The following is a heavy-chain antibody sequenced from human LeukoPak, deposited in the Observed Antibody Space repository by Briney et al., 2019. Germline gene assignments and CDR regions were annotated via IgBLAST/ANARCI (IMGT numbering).Heavy chain of an antibody. V-gene: IGHV3-30-3*01. CDR2: ISYDGSNK. CDR1: GFTFSSYA. CDR3: ARDRGPIVGATPRHYFDY. J-gene: IGHJ4*02. Sequence: GRSLRLSCAASGFTFSSYAMHWVRQAPGKGLEWVAVISYDGSNKYYADSVKGRFTISRDNSKNTLYLQMNSLRAEDTAVYYCARDRGPIVGATPRHYFDYWGQGTLVTVSS. D-gene: IGHD1-26*01.